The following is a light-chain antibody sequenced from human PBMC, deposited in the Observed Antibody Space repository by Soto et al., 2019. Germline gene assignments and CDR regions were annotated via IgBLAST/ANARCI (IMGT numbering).Light chain of an antibody. CDR3: SSSAGSNNLGV. CDR2: EVN. V-gene: IGLV2-8*01. Sequence: QSALTQPASVSGSPGQSITISCTGTSSDVDDYNYVSWYQQHPGKAPKLMIYEVNVRPSGVPDRFSGSKSGNTASLTVSGLQAEDEADYYCSSSAGSNNLGVFGGGTKLTVL. J-gene: IGLJ2*01. CDR1: SSDVDDYNY.